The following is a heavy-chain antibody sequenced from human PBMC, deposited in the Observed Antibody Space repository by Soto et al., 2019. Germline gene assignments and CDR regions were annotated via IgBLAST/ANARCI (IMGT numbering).Heavy chain of an antibody. CDR1: GGSISSGGYS. Sequence: SETLSLTCAVSGGSISSGGYSWSWIRQPPGKGLEWIGYIYHSGSTYYNPSLKSRVTISVDTSKNQFSLKLSSVTAADTAVYYCARDRSGSYSSSFLDTWGKETLSTVYS. D-gene: IGHD1-26*01. J-gene: IGHJ5*02. V-gene: IGHV4-30-2*01. CDR3: ARDRSGSYSSSFLDT. CDR2: IYHSGST.